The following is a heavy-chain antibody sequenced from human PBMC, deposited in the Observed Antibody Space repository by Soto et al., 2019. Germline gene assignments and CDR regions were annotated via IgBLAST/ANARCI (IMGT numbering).Heavy chain of an antibody. J-gene: IGHJ6*02. Sequence: GGSLRLSCAASGFTFSNAWMNWVRQAPGKGLEWVGRIKSKTDGGTTDYAAPVKGRFTISRDDSKNTLYLQMNSLKTEDTAVYYCTGLTTVFGGLTYYYYYGMDFWGQGTTVTVSS. V-gene: IGHV3-15*07. D-gene: IGHD3-16*01. CDR3: TGLTTVFGGLTYYYYYGMDF. CDR1: GFTFSNAW. CDR2: IKSKTDGGTT.